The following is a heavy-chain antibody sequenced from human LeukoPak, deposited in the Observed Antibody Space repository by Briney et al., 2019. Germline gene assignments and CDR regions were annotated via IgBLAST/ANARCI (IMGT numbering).Heavy chain of an antibody. J-gene: IGHJ4*02. CDR1: GFTFGDYA. V-gene: IGHV3-9*01. CDR2: ISWNSGSI. Sequence: GGSLRLSCAASGFTFGDYAMHWVRQAPGKGLEWVSGISWNSGSIGYADSVKGRFTISRDNAKNSLYLQMNSLRAEDTALYYCAKVGVIVATIGPFDYWGQGTLVTVSS. CDR3: AKVGVIVATIGPFDY. D-gene: IGHD5-12*01.